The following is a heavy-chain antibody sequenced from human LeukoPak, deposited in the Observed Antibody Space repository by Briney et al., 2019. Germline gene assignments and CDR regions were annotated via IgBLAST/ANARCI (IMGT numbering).Heavy chain of an antibody. Sequence: SETLSLTCTVSGGSISSGGYYWSWIRQPPGKGPEWIGYIYHSGSTYYNPSLKSRVTISVDRSKNQFSLKLSSVTAADTAVYYCARNQAAAGIFAWGQGTLVTVSS. CDR3: ARNQAAAGIFA. CDR1: GGSISSGGYY. CDR2: IYHSGST. D-gene: IGHD6-13*01. V-gene: IGHV4-30-2*01. J-gene: IGHJ5*02.